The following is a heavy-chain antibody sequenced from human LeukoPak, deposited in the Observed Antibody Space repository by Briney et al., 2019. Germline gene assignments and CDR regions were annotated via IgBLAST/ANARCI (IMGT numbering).Heavy chain of an antibody. V-gene: IGHV1-8*03. D-gene: IGHD3-10*01. J-gene: IGHJ6*03. Sequence: XNXVXQATGQGREXXGXXTPNCCNTVYAQTFQGRLTITRNTSISTAYMELSSLRSEDTAVYYCARLYGSGSYYYYYMDVWGKGTTVTVSS. CDR2: XTPNCCNT. CDR3: ARLYGSGSYYYYYMDV.